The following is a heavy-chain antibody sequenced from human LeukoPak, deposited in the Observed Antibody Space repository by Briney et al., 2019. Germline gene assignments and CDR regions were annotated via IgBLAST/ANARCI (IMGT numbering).Heavy chain of an antibody. CDR3: ARGNTAMVKGPFFDY. CDR2: ISSSSTI. CDR1: GFTFSSYS. D-gene: IGHD5-18*01. J-gene: IGHJ4*02. V-gene: IGHV3-48*01. Sequence: PGGSLRLSCAASGFTFSSYSMNWVRQAPGKGLEWVSYISSSSTIYYADSVKGRFTISRDNAKNSLYLQMNSLRAEDTAVYYCARGNTAMVKGPFFDYWGQGTLVTVSS.